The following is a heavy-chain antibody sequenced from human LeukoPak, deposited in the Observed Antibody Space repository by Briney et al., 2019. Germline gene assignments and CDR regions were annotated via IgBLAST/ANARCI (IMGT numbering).Heavy chain of an antibody. J-gene: IGHJ6*03. Sequence: ASVKVSCKASGYTFTSYGISWVRQAPGQGLEWMGWMNPNSGNTGYAQKFQGRVTMTRNTSISTAYMELSRLRSDDTAVYYCARGMEPYYYMDVWGKGTTVTVSS. V-gene: IGHV1-8*02. D-gene: IGHD1-26*01. CDR2: MNPNSGNT. CDR3: ARGMEPYYYMDV. CDR1: GYTFTSYG.